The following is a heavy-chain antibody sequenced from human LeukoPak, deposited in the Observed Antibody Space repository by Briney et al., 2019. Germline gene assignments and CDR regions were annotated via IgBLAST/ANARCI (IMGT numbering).Heavy chain of an antibody. CDR3: AKESYSGSYCDY. Sequence: GGSLRLSCAAPGFTFDDYAMHWVRQAPGKGLKWVSLISGDGGSTYYADSVKGRFTISRDNSKNSLYLQMNSLRTEDTALYYCAKESYSGSYCDYWGQGTLVTVSS. V-gene: IGHV3-43*02. CDR2: ISGDGGST. CDR1: GFTFDDYA. J-gene: IGHJ4*02. D-gene: IGHD3-10*01.